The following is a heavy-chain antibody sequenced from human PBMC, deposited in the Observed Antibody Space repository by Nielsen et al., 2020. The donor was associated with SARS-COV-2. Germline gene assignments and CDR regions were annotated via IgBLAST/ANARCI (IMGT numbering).Heavy chain of an antibody. Sequence: AEPLTPPCNVSVDPLSIYHWIWTPRPPGKGLEWFGYFFLVGKTDYNPSPKSRVTITMDRSRNHFSLKMNSATAADTAIYYCARDYFGDYLDAFDIWGQGTAVTVSS. V-gene: IGHV4-59*13. J-gene: IGHJ3*02. CDR2: FFLVGKT. CDR3: ARDYFGDYLDAFDI. CDR1: VDPLSIYH. D-gene: IGHD4-17*01.